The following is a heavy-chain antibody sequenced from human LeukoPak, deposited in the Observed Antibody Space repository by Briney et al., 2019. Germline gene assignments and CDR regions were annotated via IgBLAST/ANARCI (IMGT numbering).Heavy chain of an antibody. CDR1: GFTFSSYW. V-gene: IGHV3-74*01. CDR3: ARGPSSNWGDFDY. D-gene: IGHD7-27*01. J-gene: IGHJ4*02. CDR2: INGGGSST. Sequence: PGGSLRLSCAASGFTFSSYWMHWVRQAPGKGLVWVSRINGGGSSTNYADSVKGRFTISRDNAKNTLYLQMNSLRGEDPAVYYCARGPSSNWGDFDYWGQGTLVIASS.